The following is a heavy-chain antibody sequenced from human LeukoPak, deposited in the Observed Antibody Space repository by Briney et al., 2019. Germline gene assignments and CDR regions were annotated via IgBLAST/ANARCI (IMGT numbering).Heavy chain of an antibody. CDR1: GFTFSSYA. J-gene: IGHJ4*02. CDR2: IKSKTDGGTT. D-gene: IGHD6-6*01. CDR3: TTDELASSFDY. V-gene: IGHV3-15*01. Sequence: GGSLRLSCAASGFTFSSYAMSWVRQAPGKGLEWVGRIKSKTDGGTTGYAAPVKGRFTISRDDSKNTLYLQMNSLKTEDTAVYYCTTDELASSFDYWGQGTLVTVSS.